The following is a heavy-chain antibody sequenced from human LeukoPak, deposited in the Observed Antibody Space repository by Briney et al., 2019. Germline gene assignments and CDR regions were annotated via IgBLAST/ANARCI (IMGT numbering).Heavy chain of an antibody. D-gene: IGHD6-13*01. V-gene: IGHV4-34*01. J-gene: IGHJ4*02. CDR1: GGSFSGYY. CDR2: INHSGST. Sequence: SETLSLTCAVYGGSFSGYYWSWIRQPPGKGLEWIGEINHSGSTNYNPSLKSRVTISVDTSKNQFSLKLSSVTAADTAVYYCASSSSSWDFDYWGQGTLVTVSS. CDR3: ASSSSSWDFDY.